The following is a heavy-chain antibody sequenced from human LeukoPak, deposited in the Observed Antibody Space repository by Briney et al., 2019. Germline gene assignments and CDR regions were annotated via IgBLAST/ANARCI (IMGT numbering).Heavy chain of an antibody. CDR3: ARDRTLAYFYDSSGSPGASLPDI. V-gene: IGHV3-20*04. D-gene: IGHD3-22*01. CDR2: INWNSGST. CDR1: GFTSGDYA. Sequence: PGGSLRLSCTASGFTSGDYAMSWVRQAPGKGLEWVSGINWNSGSTGYADSVKGRFTISRDNAKNSLYLQMNSLRPEDTALYYCARDRTLAYFYDSSGSPGASLPDIWGQGTMVTVSS. J-gene: IGHJ3*02.